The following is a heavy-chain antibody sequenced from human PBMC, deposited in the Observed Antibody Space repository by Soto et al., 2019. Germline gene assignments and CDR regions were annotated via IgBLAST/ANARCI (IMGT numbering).Heavy chain of an antibody. Sequence: SETLSLTCTVSGGSISSSSYSWGWIRQPPGKGLEWIGTFYYSGSTHYNPSLESRVTISVDTSKNQFSLKVSSLTAADTAVYYCARLGGYCSTSCYGYYGMDVWGQGTTVTVSS. D-gene: IGHD2-2*01. CDR1: GGSISSSSYS. V-gene: IGHV4-39*01. J-gene: IGHJ6*02. CDR2: FYYSGST. CDR3: ARLGGYCSTSCYGYYGMDV.